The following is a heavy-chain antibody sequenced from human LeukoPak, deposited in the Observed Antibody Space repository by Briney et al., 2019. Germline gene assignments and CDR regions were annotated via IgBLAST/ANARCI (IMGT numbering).Heavy chain of an antibody. CDR2: VSGSGDST. J-gene: IGHJ4*02. V-gene: IGHV3-23*01. Sequence: GGSLRLSCAAAGFTFSNYGMSWVRQVPGKGLEWVSAVSGSGDSTYYADSVKGRFTISRDNSKNTLYLQMNSLRAGDTAVYYCAKGNTANRNPHFDYWGQGTLVTVSS. CDR1: GFTFSNYG. D-gene: IGHD5-18*01. CDR3: AKGNTANRNPHFDY.